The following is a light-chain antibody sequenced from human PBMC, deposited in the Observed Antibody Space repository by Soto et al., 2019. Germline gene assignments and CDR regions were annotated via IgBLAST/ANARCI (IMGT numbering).Light chain of an antibody. CDR1: SSDVGGYNY. V-gene: IGLV2-14*01. CDR3: SSYTNSNTLV. J-gene: IGLJ2*01. CDR2: EVI. Sequence: QSALTQPASVSGSPGQSITISCTGTSSDVGGYNYVSWYQQHPGKAPKLMIYEVINRPSGVSNRFSGSKSGNTASLTISGLQAEDEADYYFSSYTNSNTLVFGGGTKLTVL.